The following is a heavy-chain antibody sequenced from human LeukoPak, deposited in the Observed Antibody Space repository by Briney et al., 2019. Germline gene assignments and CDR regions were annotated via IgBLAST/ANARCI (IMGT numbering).Heavy chain of an antibody. CDR1: GGSISSGSYY. Sequence: PSQTLSLTCTVSGGSISSGSYYWSWMRQHPGKGLEWIGYIYYSGRTNYNPSVKSRVTISVDTSKNQFSLKLTSVTAADTAVYYCARDATDYESRGYAFDIWGQGTMVTVSS. CDR2: IYYSGRT. J-gene: IGHJ3*02. CDR3: ARDATDYESRGYAFDI. V-gene: IGHV4-61*01. D-gene: IGHD3-22*01.